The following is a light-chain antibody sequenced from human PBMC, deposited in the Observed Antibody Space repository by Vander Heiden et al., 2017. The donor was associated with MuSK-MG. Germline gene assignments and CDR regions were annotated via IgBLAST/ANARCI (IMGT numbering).Light chain of an antibody. CDR1: NIVSQT. J-gene: IGLJ2*01. Sequence: SYVLIQPPSVSVAPGETATLTCGGNNIVSQTLHWSQQKPGQAPVLVIYNDADRPSGIPERFSGFSSGNTATLTIRRVEAEDEADYYCHLWDSSRDHLIFGGGTKLTVL. CDR3: HLWDSSRDHLI. CDR2: NDA. V-gene: IGLV3-21*02.